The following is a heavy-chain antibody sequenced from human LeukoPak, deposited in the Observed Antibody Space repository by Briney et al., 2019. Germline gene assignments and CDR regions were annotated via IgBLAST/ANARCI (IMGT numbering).Heavy chain of an antibody. Sequence: GGSLRLSCAASGFTFSSYAMSWVRQAPGKGLEWVSAISGSGGSTYYADSVKGRFIISRDNSKNTLYLQMNSLRAEDTAVYYCAKDLGYCSSTSCTRGYYMDIWGKGTTVTVSS. J-gene: IGHJ6*03. V-gene: IGHV3-23*01. CDR1: GFTFSSYA. D-gene: IGHD2-2*01. CDR2: ISGSGGST. CDR3: AKDLGYCSSTSCTRGYYMDI.